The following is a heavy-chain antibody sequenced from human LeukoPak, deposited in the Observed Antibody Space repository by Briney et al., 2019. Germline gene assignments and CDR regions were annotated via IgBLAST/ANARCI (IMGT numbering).Heavy chain of an antibody. Sequence: PGGSLRLSCAASGFTFSSYWMSWVRQAPGKGLEWVANIKQDGSDKYYVDSVKGRFTISRDNAKNTLYLQMNSLRAEDTAVYYCAKDGGLWVSAHWGDSWGRGTLVTVSS. CDR3: AKDGGLWVSAHWGDS. CDR2: IKQDGSDK. J-gene: IGHJ4*02. D-gene: IGHD7-27*01. V-gene: IGHV3-7*03. CDR1: GFTFSSYW.